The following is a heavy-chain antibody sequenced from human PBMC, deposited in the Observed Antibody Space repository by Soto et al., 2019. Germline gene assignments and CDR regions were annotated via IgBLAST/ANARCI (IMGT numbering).Heavy chain of an antibody. Sequence: QVQLVQSGAEVKKPGSSVKVSCKASGGTFSSYTISWVRQAPGQGLEWMGRIIPILGIANYAQKFQGRVTIPADKSTSPAYMELSSLRSEDTAVYYCSITMVRGVPDDFDSWGQGTLVTVSS. D-gene: IGHD3-10*01. J-gene: IGHJ4*02. CDR1: GGTFSSYT. V-gene: IGHV1-69*02. CDR3: SITMVRGVPDDFDS. CDR2: IIPILGIA.